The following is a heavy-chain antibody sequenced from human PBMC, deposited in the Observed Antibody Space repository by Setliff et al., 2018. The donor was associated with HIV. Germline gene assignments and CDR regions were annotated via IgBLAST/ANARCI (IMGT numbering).Heavy chain of an antibody. D-gene: IGHD3-10*01. Sequence: GGSLRLSCAASGFTFSSYSMNWVRQAPGKGLEWVSYISSSSSTIYYADSVKGRFTISRDNAKNSLYLQMNSLRAEGTAVYYCASVLRYYGSGSYPFGYWGQGTLVTVSS. CDR1: GFTFSSYS. CDR3: ASVLRYYGSGSYPFGY. V-gene: IGHV3-48*01. CDR2: ISSSSSTI. J-gene: IGHJ4*02.